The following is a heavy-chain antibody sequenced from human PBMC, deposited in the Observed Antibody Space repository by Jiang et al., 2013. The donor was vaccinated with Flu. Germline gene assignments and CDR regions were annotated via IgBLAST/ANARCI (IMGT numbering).Heavy chain of an antibody. V-gene: IGHV4-39*07. CDR2: IYYSGST. CDR3: ARDLVWWLAVAGTGFDP. CDR1: GGSISSSSYY. J-gene: IGHJ5*02. D-gene: IGHD6-19*01. Sequence: GPGLVKPSETLSLTCTVSGGSISSSSYYWGWVRQPPGKGLEWIGSIYYSGSTYYNPSLKSRVTISVDTSKNQFSLKLSSVTAADTAVYYCARDLVWWLAVAGTGFDPWGQGTLVTVSS.